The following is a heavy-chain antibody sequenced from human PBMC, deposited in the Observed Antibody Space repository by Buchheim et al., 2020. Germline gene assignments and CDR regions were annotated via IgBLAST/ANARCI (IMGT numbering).Heavy chain of an antibody. CDR2: INHSGST. D-gene: IGHD6-6*01. Sequence: QVQLQQWGAGLLKPSETLSLTCAVYGGSFSGYYWSWIRQPPGKGLEWIGEINHSGSTNYNPSLKSRVTISVDTSKHQFFLKLSSVTAADTAVYYCARGGIAARRVGTADYWGQGTL. J-gene: IGHJ4*02. V-gene: IGHV4-34*01. CDR1: GGSFSGYY. CDR3: ARGGIAARRVGTADY.